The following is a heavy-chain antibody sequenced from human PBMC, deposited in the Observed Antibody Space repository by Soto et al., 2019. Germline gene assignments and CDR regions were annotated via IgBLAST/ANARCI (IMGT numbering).Heavy chain of an antibody. D-gene: IGHD2-21*01. CDR3: VRGGGGGLFEH. V-gene: IGHV3-11*06. J-gene: IGHJ4*02. Sequence: VQLVESGGGLVQPGGSLRLSCAASGFTFSDYYMSWIRQAPGKGLEWLSHISPKSTYRNYADSVKGRFTISRDNTKSSLFLQMNSLGVEDTAVYYCVRGGGGGLFEHWGQGVLVTVSS. CDR1: GFTFSDYY. CDR2: ISPKSTYR.